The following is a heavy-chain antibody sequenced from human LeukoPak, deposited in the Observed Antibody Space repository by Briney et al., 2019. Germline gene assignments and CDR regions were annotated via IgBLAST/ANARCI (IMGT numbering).Heavy chain of an antibody. V-gene: IGHV4-38-2*01. J-gene: IGHJ5*02. CDR1: GYSISSGYY. CDR2: IYHSGST. CDR3: ARHRPSGSYFDP. D-gene: IGHD1-26*01. Sequence: PSETLSLTCAVSGYSISSGYYWGWIRQPPGKGLEWIGSIYHSGSTYYNPSLKSRVTISVDTSKNQFSLKLSSVTAADTAVYYCARHRPSGSYFDPWGQGTLVTVSS.